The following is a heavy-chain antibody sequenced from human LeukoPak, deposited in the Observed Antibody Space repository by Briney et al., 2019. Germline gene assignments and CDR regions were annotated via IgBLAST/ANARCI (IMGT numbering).Heavy chain of an antibody. CDR1: GGSISSYY. CDR3: ARLTPSDSSSWYWYFGL. J-gene: IGHJ2*01. Sequence: SETLSLTCTVSGGSISSYYWSWIRQPPGKGLEWIGYIYCSGSTNYNPSLKSRVTISVDTSKNQFSLKLNTVTAADTAVYYCARLTPSDSSSWYWYFGLWGRGTLVTVSS. CDR2: IYCSGST. V-gene: IGHV4-59*08. D-gene: IGHD6-13*01.